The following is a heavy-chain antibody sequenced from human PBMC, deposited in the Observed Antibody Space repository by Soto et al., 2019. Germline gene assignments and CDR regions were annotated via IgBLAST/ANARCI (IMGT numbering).Heavy chain of an antibody. J-gene: IGHJ5*02. Sequence: QVQLVQSGAEVKKPGASVKVSCKSSGYTFTSYGISWVRQAPGQGLEWMGWISGYNGNTNYAQKLQGRVTMTTDTSTSTASMVLRSLRSDVTAVDYCARAEWYKWNDGGWFDPWGQGTLVTVSS. CDR1: GYTFTSYG. V-gene: IGHV1-18*01. D-gene: IGHD1-1*01. CDR2: ISGYNGNT. CDR3: ARAEWYKWNDGGWFDP.